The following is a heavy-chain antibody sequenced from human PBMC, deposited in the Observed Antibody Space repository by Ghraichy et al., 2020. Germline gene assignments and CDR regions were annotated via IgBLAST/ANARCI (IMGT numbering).Heavy chain of an antibody. Sequence: SQTLSLTCAVYGGSFSGYYWSWIRQPPGKGLEWIGEINHSGSTNYNPSLKSRVTISVDTSKNQFSLKLSSVTAADTAVYYCARGPRGMVRGPKPNYGMDVWGQGTTVTVSS. CDR1: GGSFSGYY. J-gene: IGHJ6*02. V-gene: IGHV4-34*01. CDR3: ARGPRGMVRGPKPNYGMDV. CDR2: INHSGST. D-gene: IGHD3-10*01.